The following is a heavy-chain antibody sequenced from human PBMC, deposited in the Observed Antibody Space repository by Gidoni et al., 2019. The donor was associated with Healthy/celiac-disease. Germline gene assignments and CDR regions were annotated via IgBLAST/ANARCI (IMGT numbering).Heavy chain of an antibody. J-gene: IGHJ4*02. Sequence: QVQLVESGGGVVQPGRSLRLSCAASGFTFSSYAMHWVRQAPGKGLGWGAVISYDGSNKYYADSVKGRFTISRDNSKNTLYLQMNSLRAEDTAVYYCARDVGGVVIVVVSIFDYWGQGTLVTVSS. V-gene: IGHV3-30-3*01. CDR1: GFTFSSYA. D-gene: IGHD3-22*01. CDR2: ISYDGSNK. CDR3: ARDVGGVVIVVVSIFDY.